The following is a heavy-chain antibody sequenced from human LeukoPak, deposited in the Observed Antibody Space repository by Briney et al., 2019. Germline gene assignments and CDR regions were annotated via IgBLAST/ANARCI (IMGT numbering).Heavy chain of an antibody. V-gene: IGHV3-7*01. CDR3: AYHSGWYSAIFDS. Sequence: GRSLRLSCAASGFSFSNYWMNWVRQAPGKGLGWVANIKQDGSEKNYMDSVKGRFTISRDNTKNLLYLQMNSLRAEDTAMYYCAYHSGWYSAIFDSWGQGTLVTVSS. CDR1: GFSFSNYW. CDR2: IKQDGSEK. D-gene: IGHD6-19*01. J-gene: IGHJ4*02.